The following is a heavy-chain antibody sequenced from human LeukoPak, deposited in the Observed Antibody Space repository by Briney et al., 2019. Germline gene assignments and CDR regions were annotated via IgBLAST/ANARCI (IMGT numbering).Heavy chain of an antibody. CDR2: IYTGDSDT. Sequence: GESLKISCKGSGYSFTSYWIGWVRQMPGKGLEWMGIIYTGDSDTRYSPSFQGQVTISADKSISIAYLQWSSVKASDTAMYYCARQGQQLTFDYWGQGTLVTVSS. V-gene: IGHV5-51*01. CDR1: GYSFTSYW. CDR3: ARQGQQLTFDY. J-gene: IGHJ4*02. D-gene: IGHD6-13*01.